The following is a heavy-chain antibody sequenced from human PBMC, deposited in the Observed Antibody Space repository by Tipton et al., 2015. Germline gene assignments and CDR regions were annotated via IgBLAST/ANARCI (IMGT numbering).Heavy chain of an antibody. J-gene: IGHJ6*02. Sequence: SLRLSCAASGFTFSSYAMSWVRQAPGKGLEWVSVISGSGGSTYYADSVKGRFTISGDNAKNSLYLQMNSLRDEDTAVYYCATLVGAPRGYYYYDMDVWGQGPTVTVS. CDR1: GFTFSSYA. CDR2: ISGSGGST. D-gene: IGHD1-26*01. V-gene: IGHV3-23*01. CDR3: ATLVGAPRGYYYYDMDV.